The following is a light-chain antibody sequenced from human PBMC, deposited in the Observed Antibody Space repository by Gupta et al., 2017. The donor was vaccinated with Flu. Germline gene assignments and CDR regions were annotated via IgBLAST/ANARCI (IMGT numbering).Light chain of an antibody. V-gene: IGKV1-5*03. J-gene: IGKJ1*01. CDR2: KAS. CDR3: QQDDSYFRA. CDR1: QSIGRW. Sequence: PSTLSASVGDRVTITCRASQSIGRWLAWNQQKPGKAPTLLIYKASTVESGAPSRFSGSGSGTEFTLTISSLQPDDFATYCCQQDDSYFRAFGQGTKVEVE.